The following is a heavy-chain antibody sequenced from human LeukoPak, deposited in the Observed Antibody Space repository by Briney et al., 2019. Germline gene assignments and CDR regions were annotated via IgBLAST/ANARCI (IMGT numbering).Heavy chain of an antibody. CDR1: GYTFTGYY. V-gene: IGHV1-2*02. Sequence: GASVKVSCKASGYTFTGYYMHWVRQAPGQGLEWMGWINPNSGGTNYAQKFQGRVTMTRDTSISTAYMELSRLRSDDTAVYYCASLGWYDSSGYPDRDIDYWGQGTLVTVSS. CDR3: ASLGWYDSSGYPDRDIDY. J-gene: IGHJ4*02. CDR2: INPNSGGT. D-gene: IGHD3-22*01.